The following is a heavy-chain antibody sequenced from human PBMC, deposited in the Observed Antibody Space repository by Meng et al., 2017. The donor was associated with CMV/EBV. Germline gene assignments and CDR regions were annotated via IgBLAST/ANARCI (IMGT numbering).Heavy chain of an antibody. CDR3: ARGLERGPYCSSTSCYENWFDP. V-gene: IGHV1-8*03. J-gene: IGHJ5*02. D-gene: IGHD2-2*01. CDR1: GYTFTSYD. Sequence: ASVKVSCKASGYTFTSYDINWVRQATGQGLDWMGWMNPNSGNTGYAQKFQGRVTITRNTSISTAYMELSSLRSEDTAVYYCARGLERGPYCSSTSCYENWFDPWGQGTLVTVSS. CDR2: MNPNSGNT.